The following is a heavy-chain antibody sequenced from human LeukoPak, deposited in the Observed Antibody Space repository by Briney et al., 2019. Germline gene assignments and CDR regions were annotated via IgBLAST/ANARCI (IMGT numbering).Heavy chain of an antibody. CDR2: IYWNDDK. D-gene: IGHD1-7*01. CDR3: AHSPEDWNYGDYFDY. Sequence: SGPTLVKPTQTLTLTCTFSGFSLSTSGVGVGWIRQPPGKALEWLALIYWNDDKRYSPSLKSRLTITMDTSKNQVVLTMTNMDPVDTATYYCAHSPEDWNYGDYFDYWGQGTLVTVSS. V-gene: IGHV2-5*01. J-gene: IGHJ4*02. CDR1: GFSLSTSGVG.